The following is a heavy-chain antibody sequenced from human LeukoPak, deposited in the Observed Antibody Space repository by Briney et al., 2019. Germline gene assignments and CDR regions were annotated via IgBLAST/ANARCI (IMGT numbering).Heavy chain of an antibody. J-gene: IGHJ4*02. CDR3: ARALKPYSYGSFDY. Sequence: GASVKVSCKASGYTFTSYGISWVRQAPGQGLEWTGWINPNSGGTNYAQKFQGRVTMTRDTSISTAYMELSRLRSDDTAVYYCARALKPYSYGSFDYWGQGTLVTVSS. CDR2: INPNSGGT. V-gene: IGHV1-2*02. CDR1: GYTFTSYG. D-gene: IGHD5-18*01.